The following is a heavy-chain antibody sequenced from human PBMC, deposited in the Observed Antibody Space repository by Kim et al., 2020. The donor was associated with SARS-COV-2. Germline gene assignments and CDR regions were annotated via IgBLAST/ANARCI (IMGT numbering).Heavy chain of an antibody. D-gene: IGHD3-10*01. Sequence: SETLSLTCTVSGGSISSSSYYWGWIRQPPGKGLEWIGSIYYSGSTYYNPSLKSRVTISVDTSKNQFSLKLSSVTAADTAVYYCARHPIWEFGELFFDYWGQGTLVTVSS. V-gene: IGHV4-39*01. CDR2: IYYSGST. J-gene: IGHJ4*02. CDR3: ARHPIWEFGELFFDY. CDR1: GGSISSSSYY.